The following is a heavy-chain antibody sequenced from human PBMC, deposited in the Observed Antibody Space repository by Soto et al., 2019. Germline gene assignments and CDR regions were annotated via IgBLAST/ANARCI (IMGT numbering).Heavy chain of an antibody. CDR3: ARGDGYTSVLDH. CDR2: IYHSGRT. V-gene: IGHV4-30-2*01. Sequence: QLQLQESGSGLVKPSQTQSLTCTVSGDSISSGGYSWNWVRQPPGRGLEWIGFIYHSGRTYSNPSPKSRVTISVDTAKNQFSLRLTSVTAADTAVYFCARGDGYTSVLDHWGQGALVTVSS. CDR1: GDSISSGGYS. J-gene: IGHJ4*02. D-gene: IGHD5-12*01.